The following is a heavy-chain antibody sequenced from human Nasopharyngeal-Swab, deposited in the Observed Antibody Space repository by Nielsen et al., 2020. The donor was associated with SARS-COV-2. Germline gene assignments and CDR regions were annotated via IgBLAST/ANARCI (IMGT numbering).Heavy chain of an antibody. Sequence: GESLKISCAASGFTFSSYAMSWVRQAPGKGLEWVSAISGSGGSIYYADSVKGRFTISGDNSKNTLYLQMNSLRAEDTAVYYCAKSYYYDSSGYYLGGQGTLVTVSS. D-gene: IGHD3-22*01. J-gene: IGHJ4*02. CDR2: ISGSGGSI. V-gene: IGHV3-23*01. CDR3: AKSYYYDSSGYYL. CDR1: GFTFSSYA.